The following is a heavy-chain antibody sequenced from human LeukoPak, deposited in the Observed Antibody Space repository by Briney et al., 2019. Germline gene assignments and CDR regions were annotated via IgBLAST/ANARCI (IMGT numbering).Heavy chain of an antibody. J-gene: IGHJ4*02. V-gene: IGHV3-23*01. D-gene: IGHD1-26*01. Sequence: PGGSLRLSCAASGFTFSNYAMSWVRQAPGRGLEWVSTITGSGGTTYYADSVKGRFTISRDNSKNTLYLEMNSLRVEDTAVYYCAKRGGYSGSYFDSWGQGTLVTVSS. CDR2: ITGSGGTT. CDR1: GFTFSNYA. CDR3: AKRGGYSGSYFDS.